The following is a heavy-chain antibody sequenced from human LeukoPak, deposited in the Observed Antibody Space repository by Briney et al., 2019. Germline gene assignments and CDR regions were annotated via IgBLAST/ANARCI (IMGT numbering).Heavy chain of an antibody. D-gene: IGHD1-7*01. J-gene: IGHJ4*02. CDR1: GYTFTSYY. Sequence: ASVKVSCKASGYTFTSYYMHWVRQAPGQGLEWMGIINPSGGSTSYAQKFQGRVTMTRDTSTSTVHMELSSLRSEDTAVYYCASTGTTRANFDYWGQGTLSPSPQ. V-gene: IGHV1-46*01. CDR2: INPSGGST. CDR3: ASTGTTRANFDY.